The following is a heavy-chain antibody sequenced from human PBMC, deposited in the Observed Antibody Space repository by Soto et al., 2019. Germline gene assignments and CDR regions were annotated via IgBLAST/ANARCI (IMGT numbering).Heavy chain of an antibody. CDR2: ISGSGGST. CDR3: AKDVGGTSGSDY. J-gene: IGHJ4*02. Sequence: VQLVESGGGVVQPGRSLRLSCAASGFTFSTYGMHWVRQAPGKGLEWVSAISGSGGSTYYADSVKGRFTISRDNSKNTLYLQMNNLRAEDTAVYYCAKDVGGTSGSDYWGQGTLVTVSS. V-gene: IGHV3-23*04. D-gene: IGHD3-16*01. CDR1: GFTFSTYG.